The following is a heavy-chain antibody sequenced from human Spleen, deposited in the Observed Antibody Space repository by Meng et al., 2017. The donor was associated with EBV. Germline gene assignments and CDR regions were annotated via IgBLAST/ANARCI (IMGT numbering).Heavy chain of an antibody. Sequence: GTRSFRCVFSGASLTSNSWWSCRRQPPWKGLPWIGQIYHCGNTTYNPSLKSRVIISVDKSRNQFSLKVDFVTPADTAVYYCARVGGRDYGGAWWFDHWGQGTLVTVSS. V-gene: IGHV4-4*02. J-gene: IGHJ5*02. D-gene: IGHD4-23*01. CDR3: ARVGGRDYGGAWWFDH. CDR2: IYHCGNT. CDR1: GASLTSNSW.